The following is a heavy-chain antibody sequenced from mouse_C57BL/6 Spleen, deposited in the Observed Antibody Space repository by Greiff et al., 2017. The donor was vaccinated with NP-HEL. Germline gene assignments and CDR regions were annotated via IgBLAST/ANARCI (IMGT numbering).Heavy chain of an antibody. J-gene: IGHJ3*01. CDR1: GYAFTNYL. D-gene: IGHD2-4*01. CDR2: INPGSGGT. CDR3: AREGYDYDFAY. V-gene: IGHV1-54*01. Sequence: QVQLQQSGAELVRPGTSVKVSCKASGYAFTNYLIEWVKQRPGQGLEWIGVINPGSGGTNYNEKFKGKATLTADKSSSTAYMQLSSLTSEDSAVYFCAREGYDYDFAYWGQGTLVTVSA.